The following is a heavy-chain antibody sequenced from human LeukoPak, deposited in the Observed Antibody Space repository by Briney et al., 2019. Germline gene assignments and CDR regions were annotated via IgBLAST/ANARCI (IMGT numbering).Heavy chain of an antibody. V-gene: IGHV4-59*01. CDR1: GGSISGWY. Sequence: SETLSLTCAVSGGSISGWYWSWIRQPPGKGLEWIGHIYDSGTTNYNPSLKSRVTMSVDSSKNQFSLKLTSVTAAYTAVYYCARETTLTGYSSGLGFNYWGQGTLVTVSS. D-gene: IGHD6-19*01. CDR3: ARETTLTGYSSGLGFNY. CDR2: IYDSGTT. J-gene: IGHJ4*02.